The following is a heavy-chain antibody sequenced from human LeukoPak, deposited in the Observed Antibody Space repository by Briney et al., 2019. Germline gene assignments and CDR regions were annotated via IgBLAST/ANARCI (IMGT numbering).Heavy chain of an antibody. CDR2: SSGSGST. Sequence: GGSLRLSCAASGFTFSSYAMSWVRQAPGKGLEWVSASSGSGSTYYADSVKGRFTISRDNSKNTLYMQMNSLRADDTAVYYCAEVDGYGYRNWFDPWGQGTLVTVSS. CDR3: AEVDGYGYRNWFDP. J-gene: IGHJ5*02. CDR1: GFTFSSYA. D-gene: IGHD5-18*01. V-gene: IGHV3-23*01.